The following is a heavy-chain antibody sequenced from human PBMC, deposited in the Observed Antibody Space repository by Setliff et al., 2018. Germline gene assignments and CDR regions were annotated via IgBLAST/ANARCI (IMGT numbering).Heavy chain of an antibody. V-gene: IGHV1-8*02. CDR2: INTNTGNT. CDR1: GGTFSSYA. CDR3: ARTRGLDV. J-gene: IGHJ6*02. Sequence: GASVKVSCKASGGTFSSYAISWVRQAPGQGLEWMGGINTNTGNTGDAQKFQGRVTMTRNTSISTAYMELSSLRSEDTAVYYCARTRGLDVWGQGTTVTVSS.